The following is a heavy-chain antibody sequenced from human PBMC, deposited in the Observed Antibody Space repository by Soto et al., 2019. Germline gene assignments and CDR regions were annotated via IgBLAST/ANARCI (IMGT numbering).Heavy chain of an antibody. CDR2: LYDLDGT. J-gene: IGHJ3*02. V-gene: IGHV3-53*01. CDR3: ATWHLREHAYDI. CDR1: GFTVSGKKY. D-gene: IGHD3-10*01. Sequence: GSLRLSCAAFGFTVSGKKYVAWVRQAPGKGLEWVSALYDLDGTYYADSVKGRFTTSSDSSRTTVYLQMNDLRPDDTAVYSCATWHLREHAYDIWGQGTTVTVSS.